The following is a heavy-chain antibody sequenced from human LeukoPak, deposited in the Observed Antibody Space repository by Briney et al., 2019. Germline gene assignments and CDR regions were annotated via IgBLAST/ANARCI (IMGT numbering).Heavy chain of an antibody. D-gene: IGHD2-15*01. V-gene: IGHV3-48*03. Sequence: SGGSLRLSCAASGFTFSSHEMNWVRQAPGKGLEWVSYISSSGSTIYYADSVKGRFTISRDNAKNSLHLQMNSLRAEDTAVYYCASAIVVVVAAPGLYYYDYWGQGTLVTVSS. CDR2: ISSSGSTI. CDR1: GFTFSSHE. J-gene: IGHJ4*02. CDR3: ASAIVVVVAAPGLYYYDY.